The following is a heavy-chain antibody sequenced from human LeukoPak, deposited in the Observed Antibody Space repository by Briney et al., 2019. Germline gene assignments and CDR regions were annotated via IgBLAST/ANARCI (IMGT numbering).Heavy chain of an antibody. V-gene: IGHV1-69*04. CDR3: ARDQGIGDASDI. Sequence: GPSVKVSCKASGGTFSSYAISWVRQAPGQGLEWMGRINVILDTANYAQKFQGRVTIIADISTSTSYMELSSLRSGDTAVYYCARDQGIGDASDIWGQGTMVTVSS. CDR1: GGTFSSYA. J-gene: IGHJ3*02. CDR2: INVILDTA.